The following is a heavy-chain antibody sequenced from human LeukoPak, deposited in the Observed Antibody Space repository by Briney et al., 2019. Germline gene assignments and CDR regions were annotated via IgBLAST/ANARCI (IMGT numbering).Heavy chain of an antibody. CDR1: GGSISSYY. CDR3: ASYNIVGRTFDY. Sequence: SETLSLTCTVSGGSISSYYWSWIRQPAGKGLEWIGRIYTSGSTNYNPSLKSRVTMSVDTSKNQFSLKLSSVTAADTAVYYCASYNIVGRTFDYWGQGTLVTVSS. V-gene: IGHV4-4*07. D-gene: IGHD1-1*01. J-gene: IGHJ4*02. CDR2: IYTSGST.